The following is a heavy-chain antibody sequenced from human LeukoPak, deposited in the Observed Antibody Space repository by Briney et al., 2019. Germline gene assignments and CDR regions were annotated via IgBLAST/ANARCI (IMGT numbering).Heavy chain of an antibody. Sequence: ASVKVSCKDSRYTLTESSIQSVRAGPGKRRERMGGFDIEDGETINAQKLQGRVTMTEDTSTDTAYMELSSLRSEDTAVYYCATGGAVAKYWGQGTLVTVSS. J-gene: IGHJ4*02. CDR2: FDIEDGET. CDR3: ATGGAVAKY. CDR1: RYTLTESS. D-gene: IGHD6-19*01. V-gene: IGHV1-24*01.